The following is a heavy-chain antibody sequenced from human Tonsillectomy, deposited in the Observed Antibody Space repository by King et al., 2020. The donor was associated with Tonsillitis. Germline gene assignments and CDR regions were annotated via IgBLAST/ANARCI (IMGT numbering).Heavy chain of an antibody. V-gene: IGHV1-18*01. D-gene: IGHD6-13*01. J-gene: IGHJ3*02. CDR3: ARDRGLYSRGDASDI. CDR1: GYTFTNYG. CDR2: ISAYNGNT. Sequence: QLVQSGVEVKKPGASVKVSCKASGYTFTNYGISWVRQAPGQGLEWMGWISAYNGNTNYAQKFQGRVTMTTDTSTSTAYMALRGLRSDDTAVYYCARDRGLYSRGDASDIWGQGTLVTVSS.